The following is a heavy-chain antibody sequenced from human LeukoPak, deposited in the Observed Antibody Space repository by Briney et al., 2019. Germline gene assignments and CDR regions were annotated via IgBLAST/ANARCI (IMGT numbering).Heavy chain of an antibody. CDR3: ARGITIFGVALVDYYGMDV. J-gene: IGHJ6*02. CDR1: GYTFTSYD. V-gene: IGHV1-18*01. Sequence: ASVKVSCKASGYTFTSYDINWVRQAPGQGLEWMGWISAYNGNTNYAQKLQGRVTMTTDTSTSTAYMKLRSLRSDDTAVYYCARGITIFGVALVDYYGMDVWGQGTTVTVSS. CDR2: ISAYNGNT. D-gene: IGHD3-3*01.